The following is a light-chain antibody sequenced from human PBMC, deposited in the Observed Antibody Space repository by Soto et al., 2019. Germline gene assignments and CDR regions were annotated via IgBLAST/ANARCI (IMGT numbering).Light chain of an antibody. CDR2: GAS. Sequence: ERAMTQSPATLSVSPGERATLSCRASQSIAGDLSWYQQKPGQAPRLLIYGASTRATGIPARFSGSGSGPEFTLTISRLQSEDFAVYYCQQYNSWPWTFGQGTKVEIK. V-gene: IGKV3-15*01. CDR3: QQYNSWPWT. CDR1: QSIAGD. J-gene: IGKJ1*01.